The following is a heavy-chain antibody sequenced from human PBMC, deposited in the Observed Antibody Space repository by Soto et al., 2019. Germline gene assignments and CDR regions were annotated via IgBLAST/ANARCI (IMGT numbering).Heavy chain of an antibody. D-gene: IGHD5-18*01. CDR1: GYTFTGYY. V-gene: IGHV1-2*02. Sequence: GASVKVSCKASGYTFTGYYMHWVRQAPGQGLEWMGWINTQAGGTSYAQRFQGRVTMTRDTSMNTAYMELSRLTSDDTAVYYCAKGGYSYGHFDYWGQGTLVTVSS. CDR3: AKGGYSYGHFDY. J-gene: IGHJ4*02. CDR2: INTQAGGT.